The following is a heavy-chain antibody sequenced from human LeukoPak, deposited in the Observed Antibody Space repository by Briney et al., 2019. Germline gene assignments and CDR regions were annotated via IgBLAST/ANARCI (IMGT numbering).Heavy chain of an antibody. CDR2: IKEDGSEK. CDR3: ARDWVAGVPFDAFDI. CDR1: GFTFSNVW. V-gene: IGHV3-7*01. Sequence: PGGSLRLSCAASGFTFSNVWMGWFRQAPGKGLEWVANIKEDGSEKYYVGYVKGRFTISRDNAKNSLYLHMDSLTAEDTAIYYCARDWVAGVPFDAFDIWGQGTMVSVSS. D-gene: IGHD3-10*01. J-gene: IGHJ3*02.